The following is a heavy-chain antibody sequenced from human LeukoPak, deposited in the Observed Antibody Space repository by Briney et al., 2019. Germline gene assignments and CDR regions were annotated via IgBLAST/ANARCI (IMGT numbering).Heavy chain of an antibody. J-gene: IGHJ6*02. Sequence: PGGSLRLSCAASGFTFSSYAMSWVRQAPGMGLEWVADIWFDGETEHFADSVKGRFTISRDNFKNTLYLQMNSLRAEDTAVYYCTRDRHCSNGVCQNPPGMDVWGQGTMVTVSS. CDR3: TRDRHCSNGVCQNPPGMDV. CDR2: IWFDGETE. CDR1: GFTFSSYA. D-gene: IGHD2-8*01. V-gene: IGHV3-33*08.